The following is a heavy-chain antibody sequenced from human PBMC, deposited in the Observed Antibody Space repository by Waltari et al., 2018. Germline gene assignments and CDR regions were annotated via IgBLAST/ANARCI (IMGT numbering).Heavy chain of an antibody. CDR1: GGTFSSYA. Sequence: QVQLVQSGAEVKKPGSSVKVSCKASGGTFSSYAISWVRPAPGQGLEWMGGIIPIFGTANYEQKFQGRVTITTDESTSTAYMELSSLRSEDTAVYYCARGHYDILTGLFHYFDYWGQGTLVTVSS. J-gene: IGHJ4*02. V-gene: IGHV1-69*05. D-gene: IGHD3-9*01. CDR3: ARGHYDILTGLFHYFDY. CDR2: IIPIFGTA.